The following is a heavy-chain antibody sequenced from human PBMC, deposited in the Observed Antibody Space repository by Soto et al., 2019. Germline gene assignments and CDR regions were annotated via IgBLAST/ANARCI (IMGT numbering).Heavy chain of an antibody. Sequence: GASVKVSCRASGYTFTSYGISWVRQAPGQGLEWMGWISAYNGNTNYAQKLQGRVTMTTDTSTSTAYMELRSLRSDDTAVYYCARDNYDFWSGHQYIKLFDYWGQGTLVTVSS. CDR2: ISAYNGNT. D-gene: IGHD3-3*01. CDR3: ARDNYDFWSGHQYIKLFDY. J-gene: IGHJ4*02. CDR1: GYTFTSYG. V-gene: IGHV1-18*01.